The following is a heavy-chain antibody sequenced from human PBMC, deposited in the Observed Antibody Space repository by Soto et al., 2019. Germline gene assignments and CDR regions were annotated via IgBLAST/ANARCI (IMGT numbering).Heavy chain of an antibody. CDR1: GYTFTGYY. Sequence: ASVKVSCKASGYTFTGYYMHWVRQAPGQGLEWMGWINPNSGGTNYAQKFQGWVTMTRDTSISTAYMELSRLRSDDTAVYYCARDVGDYGHGYYFAYSGQGTLVTVSS. J-gene: IGHJ4*02. CDR2: INPNSGGT. CDR3: ARDVGDYGHGYYFAY. D-gene: IGHD4-17*01. V-gene: IGHV1-2*04.